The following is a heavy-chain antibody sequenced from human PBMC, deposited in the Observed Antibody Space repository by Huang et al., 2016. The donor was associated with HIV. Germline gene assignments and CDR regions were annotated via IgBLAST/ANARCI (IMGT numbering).Heavy chain of an antibody. V-gene: IGHV1-18*04. CDR2: ISSYNGNT. CDR1: GYTFISYG. J-gene: IGHJ4*02. D-gene: IGHD3-22*01. CDR3: ANGVPYDSSGYYHVT. Sequence: QVQLVQSGAEVKKPGASVKVSCKASGYTFISYGITWVRQAPGQGLEWMGWISSYNGNTKYAQHLQGRGTMTTDASTITAYMELRSLRADDTAVYYCANGVPYDSSGYYHVTWGQGTLVTVSS.